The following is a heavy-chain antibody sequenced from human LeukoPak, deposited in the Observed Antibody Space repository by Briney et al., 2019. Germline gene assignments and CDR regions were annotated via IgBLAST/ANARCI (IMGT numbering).Heavy chain of an antibody. CDR2: IYTSGST. Sequence: SETLSLTCTVSGGSISSGSYYWSWIRQPAGKGLEWIGRIYTSGSTNYNPSLKSRVTISVDTSKNQFSLKLSSVTAADTATYYCAHRLYDILTGYYYFDYWGQGTLVTVSS. CDR1: GGSISSGSYY. J-gene: IGHJ4*02. V-gene: IGHV4-61*02. D-gene: IGHD3-9*01. CDR3: AHRLYDILTGYYYFDY.